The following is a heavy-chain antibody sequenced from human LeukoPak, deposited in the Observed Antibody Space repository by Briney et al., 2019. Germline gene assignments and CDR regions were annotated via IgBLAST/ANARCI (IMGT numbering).Heavy chain of an antibody. D-gene: IGHD1-26*01. CDR3: ARTQSQSGSYRYYFGY. CDR1: GASVGSAGYH. CDR2: IYYISNT. V-gene: IGHV4-61*08. Sequence: SETLSLTCTVSGASVGSAGYHWSWIRQPPGGGLEWIGYIYYISNTNYNPSHKSRVTMSVDPFKNQFSLKLNSVTAADTAVYYCARTQSQSGSYRYYFGYWGQGTLVTVSS. J-gene: IGHJ4*02.